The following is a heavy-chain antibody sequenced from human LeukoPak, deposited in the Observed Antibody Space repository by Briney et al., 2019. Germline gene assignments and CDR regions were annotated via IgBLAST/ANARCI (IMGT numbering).Heavy chain of an antibody. J-gene: IGHJ6*02. CDR2: INPSGGTT. CDR1: GYTFTSYG. D-gene: IGHD6-13*01. Sequence: GASVKVSCKASGYTFTSYGISWVRQDPGQGLEWMGIINPSGGTTNYAQKFQGRVTMTRDTSTSTVYMELSSLRSEDTAVYYCARDKERVVAAGLLDYYGLDVWGQGTTVTVSS. V-gene: IGHV1-46*01. CDR3: ARDKERVVAAGLLDYYGLDV.